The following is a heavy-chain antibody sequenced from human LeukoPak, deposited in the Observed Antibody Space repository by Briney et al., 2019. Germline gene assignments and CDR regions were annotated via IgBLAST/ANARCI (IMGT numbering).Heavy chain of an antibody. Sequence: GESLKISCKGSGYSFTSYWIGWVRQMPGKGLEWMGIIYPGYSDTRYSPSFQGQVTISADKSISTAYLQWSSLKASDTAMYYCARTGYSSGWYDDYWGQGTLVAVCS. CDR2: IYPGYSDT. CDR1: GYSFTSYW. J-gene: IGHJ4*02. CDR3: ARTGYSSGWYDDY. V-gene: IGHV5-51*01. D-gene: IGHD6-19*01.